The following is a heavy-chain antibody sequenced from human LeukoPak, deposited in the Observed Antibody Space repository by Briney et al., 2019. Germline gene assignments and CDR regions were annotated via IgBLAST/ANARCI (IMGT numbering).Heavy chain of an antibody. Sequence: ASVKVSCKASGYTFTSYGIGWVRQAPGQGLEWMGWISVYNGVTDYAQKFQGRVTMTTDTSTSTAYMELSSLRSEDTAVYYCARDPSALGYCSGGSCYVGAFDIWGQGTMVTVSS. V-gene: IGHV1-18*01. CDR2: ISVYNGVT. J-gene: IGHJ3*02. CDR1: GYTFTSYG. D-gene: IGHD2-15*01. CDR3: ARDPSALGYCSGGSCYVGAFDI.